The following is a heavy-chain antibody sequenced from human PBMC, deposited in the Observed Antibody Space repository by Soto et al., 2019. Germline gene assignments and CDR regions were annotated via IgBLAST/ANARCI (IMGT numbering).Heavy chain of an antibody. CDR2: ISGSGANT. CDR1: GFTFSSYA. V-gene: IGHV3-23*01. Sequence: VQLLESGGGLVQPGESLRLSCAASGFTFSSYAMSWVRRAPGKGLEWVSTISGSGANTFYADSVKGRFTISRDNSKNTLYLQMNSLRAEDTAVYYCAKRPLSIITFDYWGQGTLVTVSS. CDR3: AKRPLSIITFDY. D-gene: IGHD3-16*01. J-gene: IGHJ4*02.